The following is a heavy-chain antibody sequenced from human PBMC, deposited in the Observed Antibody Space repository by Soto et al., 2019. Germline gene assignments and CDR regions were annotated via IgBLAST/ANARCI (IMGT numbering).Heavy chain of an antibody. Sequence: SETLSLTRTVPGGSVSSYNWSWIRQPPGKGLEGIGTIYYSGSTNYKTSLKRRVTISVDTSKNKFSLKLSSVTAPDTAVYYCSRAVYFIIVYVHVDYSFHVPLFTVSP. V-gene: IGHV4-59*02. J-gene: IGHJ4*01. D-gene: IGHD3-10*01. CDR2: IYYSGST. CDR3: SRAVYFIIVYVHVDY. CDR1: GGSVSSYN.